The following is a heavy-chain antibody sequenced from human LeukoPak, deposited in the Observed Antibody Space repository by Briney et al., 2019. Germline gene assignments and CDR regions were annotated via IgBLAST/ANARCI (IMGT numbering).Heavy chain of an antibody. CDR3: ARLTRSSWYYFDY. CDR1: GGSISSSSYY. Sequence: PSKTLSLTCTVSGGSISSSSYYWGWIRQPPGKGLEWIGSIYYSGSTYYNPSLKSRVTISVDTSKNQFSLKLSSVTAADTAVYYCARLTRSSWYYFDYWGQGTLVTVSS. J-gene: IGHJ4*02. V-gene: IGHV4-39*01. D-gene: IGHD6-13*01. CDR2: IYYSGST.